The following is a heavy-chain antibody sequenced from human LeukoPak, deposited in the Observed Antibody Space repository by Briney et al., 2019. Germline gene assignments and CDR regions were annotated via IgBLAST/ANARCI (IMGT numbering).Heavy chain of an antibody. Sequence: SETLSLTCTVSGDSLGSGMYYWCWIRPPPEMRQTWIGSIYHSGSIFYNASFERRVAMFVEPSNNQFSLRLTAVTAAATAVYYCARLCQVTTYAKFEHWGQGILVTVSS. V-gene: IGHV4-39*01. J-gene: IGHJ4*02. CDR2: IYHSGSI. CDR3: ARLCQVTTYAKFEH. D-gene: IGHD4-17*01. CDR1: GDSLGSGMYY.